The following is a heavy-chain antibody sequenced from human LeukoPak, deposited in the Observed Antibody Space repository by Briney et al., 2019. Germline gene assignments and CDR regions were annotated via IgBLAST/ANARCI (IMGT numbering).Heavy chain of an antibody. CDR2: IYPGDSDT. CDR3: ARERGYYDNSGYLPTTYFQH. D-gene: IGHD3-22*01. V-gene: IGHV5-51*01. J-gene: IGHJ1*01. Sequence: GESLKISCKGSGYRFTSYWIGWVRQMPGKGLEWMGIIYPGDSDTRYSPSFQGQVTISADKSISTAYLQWSSLRAEDTAVYYCARERGYYDNSGYLPTTYFQHWGQGTLVTVSS. CDR1: GYRFTSYW.